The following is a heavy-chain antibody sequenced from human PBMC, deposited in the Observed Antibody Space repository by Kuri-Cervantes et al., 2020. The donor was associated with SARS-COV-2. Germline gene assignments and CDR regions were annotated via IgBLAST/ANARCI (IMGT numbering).Heavy chain of an antibody. V-gene: IGHV1-8*01. CDR2: MNPNSGNT. D-gene: IGHD3-3*01. J-gene: IGHJ5*02. CDR3: ARRGPTYYDFWSDFRESWFDP. CDR1: GYTFTSYD. Sequence: ASVKVSCKASGYTFTSYDINWVRQATGQGLEWMGWMNPNSGNTGYAQKFQGRVTMTRNTSISTAYMELSSLRSEDTAVYYCARRGPTYYDFWSDFRESWFDPWGQGTLVTVSS.